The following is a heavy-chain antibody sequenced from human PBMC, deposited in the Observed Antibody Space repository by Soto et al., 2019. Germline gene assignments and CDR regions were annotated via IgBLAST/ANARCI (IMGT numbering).Heavy chain of an antibody. V-gene: IGHV3-30*18. CDR2: ISYDGSNK. CDR3: AKDTAVGASTSQFDH. D-gene: IGHD1-26*01. CDR1: GFTFSSYG. J-gene: IGHJ4*02. Sequence: QVQLVESGGGVVQPGRSLRLSCAASGFTFSSYGMHWVRQAPGKGLEWVAVISYDGSNKYYADSVKGRFTISRDNSKNTLYLQMNSLRAEDTAVYYCAKDTAVGASTSQFDHWGQGTLVTVSS.